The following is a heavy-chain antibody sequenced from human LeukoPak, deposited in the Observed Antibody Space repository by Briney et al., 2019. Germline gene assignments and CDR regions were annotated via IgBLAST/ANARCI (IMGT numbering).Heavy chain of an antibody. V-gene: IGHV5-51*01. CDR1: GYSFTSYW. CDR2: IYPGDSDT. J-gene: IGHJ5*02. Sequence: GESLKISCKGSGYSFTSYWIGWVRQMPGKGLEWMGIIYPGDSDTRYSPSFQGQVTISADKSISTAYLQWSSLKASDTAMYYCARRGRSRRDYYDSSGPRGWFDPWGQGTLVTVSS. D-gene: IGHD3-22*01. CDR3: ARRGRSRRDYYDSSGPRGWFDP.